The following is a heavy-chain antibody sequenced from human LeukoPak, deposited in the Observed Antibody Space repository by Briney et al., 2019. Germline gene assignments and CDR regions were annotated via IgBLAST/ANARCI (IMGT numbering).Heavy chain of an antibody. CDR2: INPSGGLT. J-gene: IGHJ4*02. Sequence: ASVKVSCKASGYTFTSYYMHWVRQAPGQGLEWMGIINPSGGLTSYAQKFQGRVTMTTDTSINTASMELTRLRSDDTAVYYCARGGSGGYDSPLDYWGQGTLVTVSS. CDR3: ARGGSGGYDSPLDY. D-gene: IGHD5-12*01. V-gene: IGHV1-46*01. CDR1: GYTFTSYY.